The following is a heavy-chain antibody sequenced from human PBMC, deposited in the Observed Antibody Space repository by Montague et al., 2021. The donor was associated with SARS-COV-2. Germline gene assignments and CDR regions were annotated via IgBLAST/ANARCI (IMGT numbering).Heavy chain of an antibody. V-gene: IGHV3-30-3*01. CDR1: GFTFSSYG. D-gene: IGHD5-24*01. CDR3: ARESSIDEKGMGLDY. Sequence: SLRLSCAASGFTFSSYGMHWVRQAPVKGLEWATLISYDGSNKYYXDSVKGRFTISRDNSKNTLYLQMSSLRAEDTAVYYCARESSIDEKGMGLDYWGQGTLVTVSS. J-gene: IGHJ4*02. CDR2: ISYDGSNK.